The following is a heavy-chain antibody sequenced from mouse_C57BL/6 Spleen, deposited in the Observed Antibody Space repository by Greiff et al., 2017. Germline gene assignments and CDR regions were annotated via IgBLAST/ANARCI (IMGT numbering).Heavy chain of an antibody. V-gene: IGHV1-47*01. CDR3: ARTYYYGSSYRAMDY. D-gene: IGHD1-1*01. J-gene: IGHJ4*01. Sequence: QVQLQQSGAELVKPGASVKMSCKASGYTFTTSPIEWMKQNHGKSLEWIGNFHPYNDDTKYNEKFKGKATLTVEKSSSTVYLELSRLTSDDSAVXFCARTYYYGSSYRAMDYWGQETSVTVSS. CDR2: FHPYNDDT. CDR1: GYTFTTSP.